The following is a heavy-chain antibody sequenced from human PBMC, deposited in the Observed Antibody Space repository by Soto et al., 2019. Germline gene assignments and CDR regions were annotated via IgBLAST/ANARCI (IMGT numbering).Heavy chain of an antibody. J-gene: IGHJ3*02. Sequence: PSETLSLTCAVYGGSFSGYYWSWIRQPPGKGLEWIGEINHSVSTNYNPSLKSRVTISVDTSKNQFSLKLSSVTAADTTVYYCARGGMTTVPNDAFDIWGQGTTVTVS. CDR2: INHSVST. V-gene: IGHV4-34*01. CDR1: GGSFSGYY. D-gene: IGHD4-17*01. CDR3: ARGGMTTVPNDAFDI.